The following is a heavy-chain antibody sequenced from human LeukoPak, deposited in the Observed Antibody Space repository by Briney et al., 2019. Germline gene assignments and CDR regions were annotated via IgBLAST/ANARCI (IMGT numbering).Heavy chain of an antibody. CDR1: GFTFSDYY. V-gene: IGHV3-11*04. D-gene: IGHD3-10*01. Sequence: KTGGSLRLSCAASGFTFSDYYMSWIRQAPGKGLKWVSYISSSGSTIYYADSVKGRFTISRDNAKNSLYLQMNSLRAEDTAVYYCARDLYYYGSGSYLVYWGQGTLVTVSS. J-gene: IGHJ4*02. CDR2: ISSSGSTI. CDR3: ARDLYYYGSGSYLVY.